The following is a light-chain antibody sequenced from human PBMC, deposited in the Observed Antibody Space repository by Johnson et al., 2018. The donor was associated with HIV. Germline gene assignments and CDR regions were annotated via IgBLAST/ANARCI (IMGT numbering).Light chain of an antibody. Sequence: QPVLTQPPSVSAAPGQKVTISCSGSSSNIGNNYVSWYQQLPGTAPKLLIYDNNRRPSGIPDRFSGSKSGSLATLGITGLQTGDEADYYCRTWDTSLRTGFFGTGTKVTVL. CDR1: SSNIGNNY. V-gene: IGLV1-51*01. J-gene: IGLJ1*01. CDR3: RTWDTSLRTGF. CDR2: DNN.